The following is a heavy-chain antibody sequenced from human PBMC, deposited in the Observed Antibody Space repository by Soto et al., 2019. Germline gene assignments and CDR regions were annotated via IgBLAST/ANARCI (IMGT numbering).Heavy chain of an antibody. D-gene: IGHD3-22*01. CDR2: MDPNSGGT. J-gene: IGHJ3*02. CDR1: GYTFPGYD. V-gene: IGHV1-2*03. Sequence: GASVKVSCKASGYTFPGYDIHWVLQAPGQGLEWVGWMDPNSGGTSYAENFQGRVTLTRDTSITSAYMELSSLRSDDTAVYYCAREKAGPPSSGYGFDIWGQGAEVTVSS. CDR3: AREKAGPPSSGYGFDI.